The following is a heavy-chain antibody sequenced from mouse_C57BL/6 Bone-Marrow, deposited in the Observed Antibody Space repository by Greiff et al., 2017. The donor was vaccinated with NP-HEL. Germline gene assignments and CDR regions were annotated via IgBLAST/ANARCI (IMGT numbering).Heavy chain of an antibody. V-gene: IGHV3-3*01. CDR3: ARDGDITTGVKDYFDY. Sequence: EVQLQESGPSLVRPSQTLSLTCTVTGFSINSDCYWIWIRQFPGNKLEYIGYTFYSGITYYNPSLESRTYITRDTSKNQFSLKLSSVTTEDTATYYCARDGDITTGVKDYFDYWGQGTTLTVSS. CDR2: TFYSGIT. D-gene: IGHD1-1*01. J-gene: IGHJ2*01. CDR1: GFSINSDCY.